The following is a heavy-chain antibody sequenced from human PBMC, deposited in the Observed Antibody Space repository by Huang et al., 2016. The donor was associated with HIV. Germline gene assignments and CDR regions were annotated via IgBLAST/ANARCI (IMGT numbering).Heavy chain of an antibody. J-gene: IGHJ5*02. Sequence: QVQLVESGGGVVQPGRSLRLSCAASGFTFINYAIHLARQAPGKGLEWVAVISYDGSNNPYADSVKGRFTISRDNSKNTLYLQMNSLRPEDTAVYYCAREDFYDILSGSHLDPWDQGTLVTVSS. CDR3: AREDFYDILSGSHLDP. CDR1: GFTFINYA. V-gene: IGHV3-30-3*01. D-gene: IGHD3-9*01. CDR2: ISYDGSNN.